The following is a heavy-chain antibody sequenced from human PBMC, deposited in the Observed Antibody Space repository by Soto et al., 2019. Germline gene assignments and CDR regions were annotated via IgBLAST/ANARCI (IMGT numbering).Heavy chain of an antibody. CDR3: AKDHTVATIKKNLWGFDY. J-gene: IGHJ4*02. Sequence: EVQLLESGGGLVQPGGSPRLSCAASGFTFSSYAMSWVRQAPGKGLEWVSAISGSGGSTYYADSVKGRFTISRDNSKNTLYLQMNSLRAEDTAVYYCAKDHTVATIKKNLWGFDYWGQGTLVTVSS. V-gene: IGHV3-23*01. CDR2: ISGSGGST. D-gene: IGHD5-12*01. CDR1: GFTFSSYA.